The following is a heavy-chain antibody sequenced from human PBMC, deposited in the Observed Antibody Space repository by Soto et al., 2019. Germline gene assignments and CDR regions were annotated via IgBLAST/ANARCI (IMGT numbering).Heavy chain of an antibody. V-gene: IGHV1-18*01. CDR2: ISPYNGNT. CDR1: GYTFTNYG. J-gene: IGHJ5*02. CDR3: AASICVGYCSDLPEGLGWCDP. Sequence: ASVKVSCKASGYTFTNYGITWVRRAPGQGLEWMGWISPYNGNTNYAQKFRGRVTMTTDRSTSTAYMELRGLTSDDTAVYYCAASICVGYCSDLPEGLGWCDPSGHGTLLTVSS. D-gene: IGHD2-15*01.